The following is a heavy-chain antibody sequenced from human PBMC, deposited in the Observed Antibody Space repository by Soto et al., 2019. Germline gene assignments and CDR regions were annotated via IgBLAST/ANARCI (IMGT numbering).Heavy chain of an antibody. J-gene: IGHJ4*02. V-gene: IGHV3-74*01. D-gene: IGHD6-13*01. CDR3: VREPWGFSGTWYDY. CDR1: QFSFSSYW. CDR2: INHDGSKT. Sequence: LRLSCAASQFSFSSYWMHWVRQVPGKGPAWVSRINHDGSKTEYADSVKGRFTISRDNTNNTLYLQMNSLRVEDTAMYYCVREPWGFSGTWYDYWGQGTLVTVSS.